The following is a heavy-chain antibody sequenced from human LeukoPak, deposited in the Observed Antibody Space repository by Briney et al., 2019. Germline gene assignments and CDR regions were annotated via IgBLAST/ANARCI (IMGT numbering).Heavy chain of an antibody. CDR1: GGSISSRSYY. D-gene: IGHD5-18*01. CDR3: ASQRGYNYGYVDY. Sequence: PSETLSLTCTVSGGSISSRSYYWGWIRQPPGKGLEWIGSSYYSGSSYYNPSLKSRVTIFVDTSKNQFSLKLRSVTAADTAVYYCASQRGYNYGYVDYWGQETLVTVSS. CDR2: SYYSGSS. J-gene: IGHJ4*02. V-gene: IGHV4-39*01.